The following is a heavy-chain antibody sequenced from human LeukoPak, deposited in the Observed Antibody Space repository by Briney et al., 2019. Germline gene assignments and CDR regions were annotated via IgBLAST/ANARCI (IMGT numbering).Heavy chain of an antibody. J-gene: IGHJ4*02. CDR3: TENT. Sequence: GGSLTLSCAASGFIFNNSGMCWVRQAPGRGLEWVSAISASGLTAYYGDSVKGRFTISRDNAKNTLYLHMSSLRGEDTAIYYCTENTWGRGTRVTVSS. V-gene: IGHV3-23*01. CDR1: GFIFNNSG. CDR2: ISASGLTA.